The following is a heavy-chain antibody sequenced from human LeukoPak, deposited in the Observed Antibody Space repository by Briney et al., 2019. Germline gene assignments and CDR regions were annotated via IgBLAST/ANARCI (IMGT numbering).Heavy chain of an antibody. D-gene: IGHD6-13*01. CDR3: ARGAAAPRYYYYGMDV. CDR2: ISAHNGNT. CDR1: GYTFTSYG. V-gene: IGHV1-18*01. J-gene: IGHJ6*02. Sequence: GASVKVSCKASGYTFTSYGISWVRQAPGQGLEWMGWISAHNGNTNYAQKLQGRVTMPTDTSTSTAYMELRLLRSDDTAVYYCARGAAAPRYYYYGMDVWGQGTTVTVSS.